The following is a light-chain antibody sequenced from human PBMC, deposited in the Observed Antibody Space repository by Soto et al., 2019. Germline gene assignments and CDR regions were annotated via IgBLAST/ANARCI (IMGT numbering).Light chain of an antibody. J-gene: IGKJ2*01. Sequence: DIQMTQSPSSLSAAVGDRVTITCQASQDIGSYLNWYQQKPGRAPKLLIYDASSLATGASSRFSGRGSGSHFTFPINSLEAEDIATYYCQQYHDPPLPFGQGAKLEIK. CDR2: DAS. CDR1: QDIGSY. V-gene: IGKV1-33*01. CDR3: QQYHDPPLP.